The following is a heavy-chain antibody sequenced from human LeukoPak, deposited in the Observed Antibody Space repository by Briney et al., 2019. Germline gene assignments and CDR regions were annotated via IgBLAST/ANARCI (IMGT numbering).Heavy chain of an antibody. CDR1: GFTFSSYG. D-gene: IGHD1-1*01. CDR3: AKRTGTTDYFDY. CDR2: IRYDGSNK. Sequence: PGGSLRLSCAASGFTFSSYGMHWVRQAPGKGLEWVAFIRYDGSNKYYADSVKGRFTISRDNSKNTLYLQMNSLRAEDTAVYYCAKRTGTTDYFDYWGQGPLVTVSA. J-gene: IGHJ4*02. V-gene: IGHV3-30*02.